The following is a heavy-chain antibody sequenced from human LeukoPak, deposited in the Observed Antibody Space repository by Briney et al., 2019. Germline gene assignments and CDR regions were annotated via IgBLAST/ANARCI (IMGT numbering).Heavy chain of an antibody. D-gene: IGHD6-6*01. Sequence: GESLKISCKGSGYSFTNYWIAWVRRMPGKGLEWMGIIYPVDSDTRYSPSFQGQVTISADKSISTAYLQWSSLKASDTAMYYCARLQSSSSRYYYYYGMDVWGQGTTVTVSS. CDR2: IYPVDSDT. J-gene: IGHJ6*02. V-gene: IGHV5-51*01. CDR3: ARLQSSSSRYYYYYGMDV. CDR1: GYSFTNYW.